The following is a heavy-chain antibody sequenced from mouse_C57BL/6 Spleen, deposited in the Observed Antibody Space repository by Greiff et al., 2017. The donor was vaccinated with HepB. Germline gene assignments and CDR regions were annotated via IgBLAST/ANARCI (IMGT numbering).Heavy chain of an antibody. V-gene: IGHV1-54*01. J-gene: IGHJ4*01. CDR1: GYAFTNYL. Sequence: VKVVESGAELVRPGTSVKVSCKASGYAFTNYLIEWVKQRPGQGLEWIGVINPGSGGTNYNEKFKGKATLTADKSSSTAYMQLSSLTSEDSAVYFCARSSAMDYWGQGTSVTVSS. CDR2: INPGSGGT. CDR3: ARSSAMDY.